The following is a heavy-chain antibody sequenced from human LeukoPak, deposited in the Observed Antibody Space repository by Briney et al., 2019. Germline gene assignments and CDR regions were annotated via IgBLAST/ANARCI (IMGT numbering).Heavy chain of an antibody. D-gene: IGHD6-6*01. Sequence: GASVKVSCKASGYTFTSYYMHWVRQAPGQGLEWMGIINPSGGSTSYAQKFQGRVTMTRDTSTSTVYMELSSLRSEDTAVYYCVCSQVLWTQDSSYDAFDIWGQGTMVTVSS. CDR3: VCSQVLWTQDSSYDAFDI. CDR2: INPSGGST. J-gene: IGHJ3*02. CDR1: GYTFTSYY. V-gene: IGHV1-46*01.